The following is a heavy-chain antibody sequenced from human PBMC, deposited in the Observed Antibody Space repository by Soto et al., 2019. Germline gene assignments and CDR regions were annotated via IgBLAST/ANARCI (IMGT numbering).Heavy chain of an antibody. CDR2: ISSNSAYI. V-gene: IGHV3-11*06. Sequence: GFLRLSCATSGFTFSDYYMSWIRQAPVKGLEWVSYISSNSAYIYYTDALRGRFTISRDNAKNSLHLQMNSLRAEDTAVYYCTRDASRDSSARGWFDPWGPGTLVTVSS. CDR1: GFTFSDYY. D-gene: IGHD6-13*01. CDR3: TRDASRDSSARGWFDP. J-gene: IGHJ5*02.